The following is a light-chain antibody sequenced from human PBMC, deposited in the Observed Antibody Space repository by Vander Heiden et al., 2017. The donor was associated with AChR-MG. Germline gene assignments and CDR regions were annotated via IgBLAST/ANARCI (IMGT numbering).Light chain of an antibody. CDR2: VNSDGTP. V-gene: IGLV4-69*01. Sequence: QLVVTQSPAASASVGAAVKLTCTLRSGNNTDAIAWHQQQPEKGPRFLMKVNSDGTPFKGDGIPDRFSGSSSGTERYLTISSLQSEDDADYYCQTWGTGIPVFGGRTKVTVL. J-gene: IGLJ3*02. CDR1: SGNNTDA. CDR3: QTWGTGIPV.